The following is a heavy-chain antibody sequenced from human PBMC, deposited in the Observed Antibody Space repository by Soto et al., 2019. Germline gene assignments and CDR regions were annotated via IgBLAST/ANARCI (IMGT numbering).Heavy chain of an antibody. J-gene: IGHJ4*02. CDR1: GYTFSSNG. CDR3: ARLHGYSSGWYDY. Sequence: QVPLVQSGAEVKKPGASVKVSCKASGYTFSSNGVSWVRQAPGQGLEWMGWISTFNGNAHYAQKFQGRVTMTTDTSTNTAYMERTSLSSDDTAVYYCARLHGYSSGWYDYWGQGTLVTVSS. V-gene: IGHV1-18*04. CDR2: ISTFNGNA. D-gene: IGHD6-19*01.